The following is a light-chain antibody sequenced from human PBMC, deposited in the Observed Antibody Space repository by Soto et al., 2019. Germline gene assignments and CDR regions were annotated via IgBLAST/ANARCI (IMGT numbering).Light chain of an antibody. CDR3: QQRNNVGT. CDR2: DTA. Sequence: IVLTQSPATLSLSPGERATLSCRASQSVTSYFAWYQQKPGQAPRLLIYDTANRATGIPARFSGSGSGTNFTLTISSLEPEDFAVYYCQQRNNVGTFGQGTRLEIK. J-gene: IGKJ5*01. CDR1: QSVTSY. V-gene: IGKV3-11*01.